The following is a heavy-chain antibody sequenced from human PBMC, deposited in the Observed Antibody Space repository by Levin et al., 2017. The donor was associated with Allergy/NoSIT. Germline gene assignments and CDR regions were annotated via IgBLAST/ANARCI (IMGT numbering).Heavy chain of an antibody. D-gene: IGHD6-6*01. V-gene: IGHV4-39*02. CDR1: IASISSSPYY. J-gene: IGHJ4*02. Sequence: TSETLSLTCTVSIASISSSPYYWGWIRQPPGKGLEWIGNIYSSGRTSYNPSVSSRATMSLDTSNNHFSLKLRAVTATDTAVYYCASLFEYSSSSFDYWGQGSLVTVSS. CDR2: IYSSGRT. CDR3: ASLFEYSSSSFDY.